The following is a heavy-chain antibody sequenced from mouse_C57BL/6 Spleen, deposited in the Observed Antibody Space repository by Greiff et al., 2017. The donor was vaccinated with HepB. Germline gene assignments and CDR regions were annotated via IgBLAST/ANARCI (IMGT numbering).Heavy chain of an antibody. J-gene: IGHJ4*01. Sequence: QVQLQQSGAELVKPGASVKMSCKASGYTFTSYWITWVKQRPGQGLEWIGDIYPGSGSTNYNEKFKSKATLTVDTSSSTAYMQLSSLTSEDSAVYYCARWVTVVATNAMDYWGQGTSVTVSS. CDR2: IYPGSGST. D-gene: IGHD1-1*01. V-gene: IGHV1-55*01. CDR3: ARWVTVVATNAMDY. CDR1: GYTFTSYW.